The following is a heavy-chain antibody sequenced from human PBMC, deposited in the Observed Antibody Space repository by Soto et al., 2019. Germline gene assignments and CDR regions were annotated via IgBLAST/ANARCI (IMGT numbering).Heavy chain of an antibody. CDR3: ARGASDDNWLDP. CDR2: IFPSGST. CDR1: GGSINSGGFY. V-gene: IGHV4-31*03. J-gene: IGHJ5*02. Sequence: QVELQESGPGLVQPSQTLSLTCTVSGGSINSGGFYWSWIRQLPEKGLEWCAYIFPSGSTSYNPSLRSGVSISSDTSKNLLFMSLTSVTVADTAGYYCARGASDDNWLDPWGQGIRVTVSS. D-gene: IGHD3-3*01.